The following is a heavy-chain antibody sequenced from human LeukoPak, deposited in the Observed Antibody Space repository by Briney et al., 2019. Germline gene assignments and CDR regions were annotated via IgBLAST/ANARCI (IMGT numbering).Heavy chain of an antibody. Sequence: PSETLSLTCTVSGGSISSYYWSWIRQPPGKGLEWIGEINHSGSTNYNPSLKSRVTIPVDTSKNQFSLKLSSVTAADTAVYYCARIQWLRYFDYWGQGTLVTVSS. CDR2: INHSGST. V-gene: IGHV4-34*01. CDR1: GGSISSYY. J-gene: IGHJ4*02. CDR3: ARIQWLRYFDY. D-gene: IGHD5-12*01.